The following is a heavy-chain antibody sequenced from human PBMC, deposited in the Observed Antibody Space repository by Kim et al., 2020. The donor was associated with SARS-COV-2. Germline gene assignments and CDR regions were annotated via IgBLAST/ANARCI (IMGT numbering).Heavy chain of an antibody. V-gene: IGHV3-66*01. CDR1: GFTFSSTY. J-gene: IGHJ6*01. CDR2: IYSNTSA. CDR3: SKCTLVLTAFSGCYYYG. Sequence: GGSLRLSCAASGFTFSSTYMNWVRQAPGKGLEWVSVIYSNTSANSAGSGTAIITIFRDTSKNTIYLLINHMRSVETAVTSVSKCTLVLTAFSGCYYYG. D-gene: IGHD3-9*01.